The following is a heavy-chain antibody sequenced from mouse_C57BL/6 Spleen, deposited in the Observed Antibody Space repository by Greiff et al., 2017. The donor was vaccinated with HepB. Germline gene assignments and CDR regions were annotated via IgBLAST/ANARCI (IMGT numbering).Heavy chain of an antibody. CDR1: GYAFSSYW. D-gene: IGHD2-4*01. J-gene: IGHJ2*01. CDR3: ARAGIYYDYDVGY. V-gene: IGHV1-80*01. CDR2: IYPGDGDT. Sequence: VNVVESGAELVKPGASVKISCKASGYAFSSYWMNWVKQRPGKGLEWIGQIYPGDGDTNYNGKFKGKATLTADKSSSTAYMQLSSLTSEDSAVYFCARAGIYYDYDVGYWGQGTTLTVSS.